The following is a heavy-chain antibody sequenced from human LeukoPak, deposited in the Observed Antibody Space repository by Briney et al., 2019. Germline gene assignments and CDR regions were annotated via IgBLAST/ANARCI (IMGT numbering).Heavy chain of an antibody. D-gene: IGHD6-6*01. V-gene: IGHV1-2*02. Sequence: ASVKVSCKASGYTFTDYHMHWVRQAPGQGLEWMGWINPNSGGTNYAQKFQGRVTMTRDTSISTAYVELSRLRSDDTAVYYCARQYSSSSYYFYYMDVWGKGTTVTVSS. CDR3: ARQYSSSSYYFYYMDV. CDR1: GYTFTDYH. J-gene: IGHJ6*03. CDR2: INPNSGGT.